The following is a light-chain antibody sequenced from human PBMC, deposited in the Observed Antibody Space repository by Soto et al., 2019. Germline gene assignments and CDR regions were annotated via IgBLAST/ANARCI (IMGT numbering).Light chain of an antibody. CDR3: QQYNNRPPIT. CDR2: GAS. J-gene: IGKJ5*01. Sequence: EIVMTQSPVTLSVSPGESATLSCRASQSVGSNLAWYQQRPGQAPRLLIYGASTRATGIPVRFSGSGSGTEFTLTISCLQSEDFGVYLCQQYNNRPPITFGQGTRLEIK. V-gene: IGKV3D-15*01. CDR1: QSVGSN.